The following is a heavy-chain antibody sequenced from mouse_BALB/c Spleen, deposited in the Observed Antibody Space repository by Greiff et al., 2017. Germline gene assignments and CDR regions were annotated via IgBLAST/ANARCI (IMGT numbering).Heavy chain of an antibody. CDR3: ARPFRGYDGFAY. J-gene: IGHJ3*01. D-gene: IGHD2-2*01. V-gene: IGHV5-12-2*01. Sequence: EVQVVESGGGLVQPGGSLKLSCAASGFTFSSYTMSWVRQTPEKRLEWVAYISNGGGSTYYPDTVKGRFTISRDNAKNTLYLQMSSLKSEDTAMYYCARPFRGYDGFAYWGQGTLVTVSA. CDR2: ISNGGGST. CDR1: GFTFSSYT.